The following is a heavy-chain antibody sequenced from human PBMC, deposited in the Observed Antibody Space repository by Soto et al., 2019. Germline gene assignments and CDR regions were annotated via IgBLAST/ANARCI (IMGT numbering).Heavy chain of an antibody. CDR3: ARHPYESSGYYRRYYNGMDV. Sequence: VESLKISCKGSGYSFTSYWISWVRQMPGKGLEWMGRIDPSDSYTNYTPSFQGHVTISADKSISTAYVQWSSLKASDTAMYYCARHPYESSGYYRRYYNGMDVWGQGTTVTVSS. D-gene: IGHD3-22*01. J-gene: IGHJ6*02. CDR1: GYSFTSYW. V-gene: IGHV5-10-1*01. CDR2: IDPSDSYT.